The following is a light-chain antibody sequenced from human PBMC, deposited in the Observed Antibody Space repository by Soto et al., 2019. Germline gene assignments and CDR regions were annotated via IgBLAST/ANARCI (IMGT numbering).Light chain of an antibody. CDR1: QSVSSSY. J-gene: IGKJ1*01. CDR3: QQYGSL. Sequence: EIVLTQSPGTLSLSPGERATLSCRASQSVSSSYLAWYQQKPGQAPRLLIYGASSRATGIPDRFSCSGSGTDFTLTISRLEPEDFAVYYCQQYGSLFGQGTKVEI. CDR2: GAS. V-gene: IGKV3-20*01.